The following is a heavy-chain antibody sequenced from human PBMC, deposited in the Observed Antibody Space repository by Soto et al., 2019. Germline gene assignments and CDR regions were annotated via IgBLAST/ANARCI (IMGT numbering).Heavy chain of an antibody. J-gene: IGHJ5*02. Sequence: QVQLQESGPGLVKPSQTLSLTCTVSGGSISSGGYYWSWIRQHPGKGLEWIGYIYYSGSTYYNPSLKSRVTISVDTSKTQFSLKLSSVTAADTAVYYCARDKYGSGSYGRTNWFDPWGQGTLVTVSS. CDR2: IYYSGST. CDR1: GGSISSGGYY. V-gene: IGHV4-31*03. CDR3: ARDKYGSGSYGRTNWFDP. D-gene: IGHD3-10*01.